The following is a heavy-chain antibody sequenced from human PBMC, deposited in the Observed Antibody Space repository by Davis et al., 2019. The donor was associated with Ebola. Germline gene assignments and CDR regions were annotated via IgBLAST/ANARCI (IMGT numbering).Heavy chain of an antibody. CDR3: ARSCSSTSCEYYFDY. Sequence: ASVKVSCKASGYTFTSYYMHWVRQAPGQGLEWMGIINPSGGSTSYAQKFQGRVTITADKSTSTAYMELSSLRSEDTAVYYCARSCSSTSCEYYFDYWGQGTLVTVSS. V-gene: IGHV1-46*01. CDR1: GYTFTSYY. D-gene: IGHD2-2*01. CDR2: INPSGGST. J-gene: IGHJ4*02.